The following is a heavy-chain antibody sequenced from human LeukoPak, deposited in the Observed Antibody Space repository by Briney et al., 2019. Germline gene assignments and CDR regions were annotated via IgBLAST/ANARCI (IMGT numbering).Heavy chain of an antibody. CDR2: IYYSGST. CDR3: AASPHGATLASDY. CDR1: GGSVSSGSYY. D-gene: IGHD5-12*01. V-gene: IGHV4-61*01. J-gene: IGHJ4*02. Sequence: SETLSLTCTVSGGSVSSGSYYWSWIRQPPGKGLEWIGYIYYSGSTNYNSSLKSRVTISVDTSKNQFSLKLSSVTAADTAVYYCAASPHGATLASDYWGQGTLVTVSS.